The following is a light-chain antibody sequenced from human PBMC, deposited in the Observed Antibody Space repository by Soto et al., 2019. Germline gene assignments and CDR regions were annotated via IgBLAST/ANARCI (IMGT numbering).Light chain of an antibody. CDR1: QSVSATY. CDR2: GAS. V-gene: IGKV3-20*01. J-gene: IGKJ2*01. CDR3: QQYVSSPMYT. Sequence: EIVLTQSPGTLSLSPGERATLSCRASQSVSATYLAWYQQKPGQAPRLLIYGASNRATGIPDRFTGSGSGTDFTLSICRLEPEDFAVYFCQQYVSSPMYTFGQGTKLEI.